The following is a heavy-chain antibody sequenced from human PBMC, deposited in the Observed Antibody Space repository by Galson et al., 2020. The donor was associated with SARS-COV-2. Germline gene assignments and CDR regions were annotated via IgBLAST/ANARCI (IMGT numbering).Heavy chain of an antibody. V-gene: IGHV5-51*01. Sequence: GESLKISCKGSGYSFTSYWIGWVRQMPGKGLEWMGIIYPGDSDTRYSPSFQGQVTISADKSISTAYLQWSSPKASDTAMYYCARHRSFGELLSVPYFDYWGQGTLVTVSS. CDR1: GYSFTSYW. CDR3: ARHRSFGELLSVPYFDY. J-gene: IGHJ4*02. CDR2: IYPGDSDT. D-gene: IGHD3-10*01.